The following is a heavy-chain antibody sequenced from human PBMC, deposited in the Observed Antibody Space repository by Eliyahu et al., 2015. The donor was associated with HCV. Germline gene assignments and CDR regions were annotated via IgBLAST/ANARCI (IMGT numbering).Heavy chain of an antibody. D-gene: IGHD1-14*01. Sequence: QVQLVQSGAEVKNPGASVRVSCQTSGYTFTDYYIHWVRQTPGQGLEWMGWINTHSGATRYAQNFRGRVTMTRDTSSSTAYMEVNSLRSDDTAVFYCARDMLAIAGRGDYWGQGTLVTVSS. CDR1: GYTFTDYY. CDR3: ARDMLAIAGRGDY. J-gene: IGHJ4*02. CDR2: INTHSGAT. V-gene: IGHV1-2*02.